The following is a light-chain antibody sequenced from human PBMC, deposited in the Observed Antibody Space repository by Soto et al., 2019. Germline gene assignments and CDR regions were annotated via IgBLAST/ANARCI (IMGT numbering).Light chain of an antibody. CDR2: AAS. CDR3: QQGYSTPT. CDR1: QSISSY. Sequence: DIQMTQSPSSLSASVGDRVTITCRASQSISSYLNWYQQKPGKAPKLLIYAASSLQSGVPSRFSGSGSGTDFTLTISSLKPEDFATYYCQQGYSTPTFGQGTKLEIK. J-gene: IGKJ2*01. V-gene: IGKV1-39*01.